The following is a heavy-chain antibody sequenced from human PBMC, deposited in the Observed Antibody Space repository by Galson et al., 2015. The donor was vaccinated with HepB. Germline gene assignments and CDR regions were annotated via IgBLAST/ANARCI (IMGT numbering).Heavy chain of an antibody. CDR2: VYTYNGHT. CDR1: AYTFTNSG. D-gene: IGHD5-24*01. J-gene: IGHJ4*02. V-gene: IGHV1-18*01. CDR3: AGGGMATMGGPSFDS. Sequence: PVKVSCKAYAYTFTNSGINWARQAPGQGLEWMRGVYTYNGHTRYAEKFQDRITLTADSSTRTAYMELGSLWFDDTAIDCCAGGGMATMGGPSFDSWGQGTLVTVSS.